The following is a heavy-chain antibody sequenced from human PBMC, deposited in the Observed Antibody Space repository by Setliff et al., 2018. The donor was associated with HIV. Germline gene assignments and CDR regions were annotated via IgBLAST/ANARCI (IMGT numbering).Heavy chain of an antibody. V-gene: IGHV3-66*02. Sequence: GGSLRLSCAASGFTVSSNYMSWVRQAPGKGLEWVSVIYSGGSTYYADSVKGRFTISRDNSKNTLYLQMNSLRAEYTAVYYCARDQWGYSYGYYYYYYMDVWGKGTTVTVSS. CDR3: ARDQWGYSYGYYYYYYMDV. J-gene: IGHJ6*03. D-gene: IGHD5-18*01. CDR1: GFTVSSNY. CDR2: IYSGGST.